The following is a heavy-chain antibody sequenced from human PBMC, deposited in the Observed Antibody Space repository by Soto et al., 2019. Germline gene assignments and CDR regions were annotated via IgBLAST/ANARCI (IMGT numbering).Heavy chain of an antibody. CDR1: GFSVSNTY. J-gene: IGHJ3*02. Sequence: GSLRLSSTVSGFSVSNTYMSGVRQAPGKGLEWISVIYRGRATYYADSVKGRFTISRDDSRNTVYLQMNSLTTEDTAVYFCERDSSDSSRADSFDIWGQGTTVTVSS. CDR3: ERDSSDSSRADSFDI. D-gene: IGHD6-25*01. V-gene: IGHV3-53*01. CDR2: IYRGRAT.